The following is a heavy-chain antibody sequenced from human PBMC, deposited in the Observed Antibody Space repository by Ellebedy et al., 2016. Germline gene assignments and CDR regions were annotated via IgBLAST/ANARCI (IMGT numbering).Heavy chain of an antibody. D-gene: IGHD6-19*01. Sequence: SETLSLTCTVSGGSISTRTYFWGWIRQPPGTGLEWIGSISYRGSTDYAPSLKSRVNISVDPSRNPFSLRLSSVTAADTSVYFCATKIAVAGGIEHWGQGTLVTVAS. CDR2: ISYRGST. CDR1: GGSISTRTYF. J-gene: IGHJ5*02. V-gene: IGHV4-39*01. CDR3: ATKIAVAGGIEH.